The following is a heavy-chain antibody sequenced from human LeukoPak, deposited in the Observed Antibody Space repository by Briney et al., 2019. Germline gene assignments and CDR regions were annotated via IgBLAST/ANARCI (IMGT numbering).Heavy chain of an antibody. CDR1: GFTFSSYG. J-gene: IGHJ4*02. Sequence: GGSLRLSCAASGFTFSSYGMHWVRQAPGKGLEWVAFIRYDGSNKYYADSVKGRFTISRDNSKNTLYLQMNSLRAEDTAVYYCARADLYYGSGSYYAPDYWGQGTLVTVSS. CDR3: ARADLYYGSGSYYAPDY. V-gene: IGHV3-30*02. CDR2: IRYDGSNK. D-gene: IGHD3-10*01.